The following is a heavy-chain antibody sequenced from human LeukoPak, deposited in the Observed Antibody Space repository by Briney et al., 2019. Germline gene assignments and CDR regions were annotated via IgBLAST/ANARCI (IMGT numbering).Heavy chain of an antibody. J-gene: IGHJ4*02. V-gene: IGHV1-2*02. CDR2: INPNSGGT. Sequence: VASVKVSCKASGYTLTGYYMHWVRQAPGQGLEWMGWINPNSGGTNYAQKFQGRVTMTRDTSISTAYTELSRLGSDDTAVYYCARDGASGYLADYWGQGTLVTVSS. CDR1: GYTLTGYY. D-gene: IGHD3-3*01. CDR3: ARDGASGYLADY.